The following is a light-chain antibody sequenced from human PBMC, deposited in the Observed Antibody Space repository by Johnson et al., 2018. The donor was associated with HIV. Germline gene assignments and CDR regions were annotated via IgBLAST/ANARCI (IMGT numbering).Light chain of an antibody. V-gene: IGLV1-51*02. Sequence: QSVLTQPPSVSAAPGQKVTVSCSGSSSNIGTNDVSWYQQFPGAAPKLLIYENVKRPSGIPDRFSGSTSGTSATLGITGLQTGDEADYYCGTWDSSLSANVFGTGTKVTVL. CDR2: ENV. CDR1: SSNIGTND. J-gene: IGLJ1*01. CDR3: GTWDSSLSANV.